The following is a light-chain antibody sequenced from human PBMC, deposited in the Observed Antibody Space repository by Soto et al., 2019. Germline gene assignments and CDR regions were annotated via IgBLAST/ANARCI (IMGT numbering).Light chain of an antibody. V-gene: IGKV3-20*01. CDR1: QSVSSSY. J-gene: IGKJ2*01. CDR3: QKYGRSTPYT. Sequence: EIVLTQSPGTLSLSPGERATLSCRASQSVSSSYLAWYQQKPGQAPRLLIYGASSRATGIPDRFSGSGSGTNFTITISILEPEDFSVYYCQKYGRSTPYTFGQGTKLEIK. CDR2: GAS.